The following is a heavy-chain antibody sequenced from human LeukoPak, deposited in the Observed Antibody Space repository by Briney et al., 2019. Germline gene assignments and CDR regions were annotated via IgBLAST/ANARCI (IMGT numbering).Heavy chain of an antibody. V-gene: IGHV4-59*08. CDR2: IYYSGST. CDR3: ARSFSSGYDFDY. CDR1: GGSISSYY. D-gene: IGHD6-19*01. Sequence: PSETLSLTCTVSGGSISSYYWSWIRQPPGKGLEWIGYIYYSGSTNYNPSLKSRVTISVDTSKNQFSLKLSSVTAADTAVYYCARSFSSGYDFDYWGQGTLVTVSS. J-gene: IGHJ4*02.